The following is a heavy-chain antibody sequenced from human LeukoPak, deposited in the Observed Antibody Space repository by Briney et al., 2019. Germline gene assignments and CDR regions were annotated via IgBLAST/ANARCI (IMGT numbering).Heavy chain of an antibody. J-gene: IGHJ6*02. CDR1: GFTFSSYA. Sequence: PGGSLKLSCAASGFTFSSYAMHWVRQAPGKGLEWVAVILSDGTNKYYPDSVKGRFTISRDNSKNTLYLQMNSLRANDTAVYYCACDIPVAGKGKNYFFYCGMDVWGQGTTVTVSS. D-gene: IGHD6-19*01. CDR3: ACDIPVAGKGKNYFFYCGMDV. CDR2: ILSDGTNK. V-gene: IGHV3-30-3*01.